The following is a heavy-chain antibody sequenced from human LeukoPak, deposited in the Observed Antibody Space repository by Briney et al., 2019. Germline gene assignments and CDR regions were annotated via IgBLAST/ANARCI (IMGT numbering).Heavy chain of an antibody. D-gene: IGHD2-15*01. CDR3: AKGGVVHAFDI. V-gene: IGHV3-23*01. CDR1: GFTFSTYN. J-gene: IGHJ3*02. CDR2: INGGGSST. Sequence: GGSLRLSCAASGFTFSTYNMNWVRQAPGKGLEWVSSINGGGSSTYYADSVKGRFTTSRDNSKNTLYLQMNSLRAEDTAVYYCAKGGVVHAFDIWGQGTMVTVSS.